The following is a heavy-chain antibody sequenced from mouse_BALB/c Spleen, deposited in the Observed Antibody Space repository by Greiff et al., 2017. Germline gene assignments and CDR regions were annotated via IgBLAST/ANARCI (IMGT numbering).Heavy chain of an antibody. Sequence: QVQLQQPGAELVMPGASVKMSCKASGYTFTDYWMHWVKQRPGQGLEWIGAIDTSDSYTSYNQKFKGKATLTVDESSSTAYMQLSSLTSEDSAVYSCARGGNWDSDYYAMDYWGQGTSVTVSS. D-gene: IGHD4-1*01. V-gene: IGHV1-69*01. CDR2: IDTSDSYT. CDR1: GYTFTDYW. CDR3: ARGGNWDSDYYAMDY. J-gene: IGHJ4*01.